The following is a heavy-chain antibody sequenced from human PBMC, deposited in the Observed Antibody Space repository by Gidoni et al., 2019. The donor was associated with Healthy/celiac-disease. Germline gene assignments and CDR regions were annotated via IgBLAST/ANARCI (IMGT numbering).Heavy chain of an antibody. V-gene: IGHV4-31*02. CDR3: AGGGIVVVPAALEGHDAFDI. Sequence: RTGGYYWSWIRQHPGKGLEWIGYIYYSGSTYYNPSLKSRVTISVDTSKNQFSLKLSSVTAADTAVYYCAGGGIVVVPAALEGHDAFDIWGQGTMVTVSS. D-gene: IGHD2-2*01. CDR1: RTGGYY. CDR2: IYYSGST. J-gene: IGHJ3*02.